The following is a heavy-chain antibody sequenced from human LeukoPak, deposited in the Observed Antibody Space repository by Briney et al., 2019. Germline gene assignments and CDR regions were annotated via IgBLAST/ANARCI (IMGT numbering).Heavy chain of an antibody. J-gene: IGHJ4*02. V-gene: IGHV3-74*01. D-gene: IGHD3-22*01. CDR2: INSDGSST. CDR3: AREILYYDSSGSIDY. Sequence: PGGSLRLSCAASGFTFSSYWMHWVRQAPGKGLVWVSRINSDGSSTSYADSVKGRFTISRDNAKNTLYLQMNSLRAEDTAVYYCAREILYYDSSGSIDYWGQGTLVTVSS. CDR1: GFTFSSYW.